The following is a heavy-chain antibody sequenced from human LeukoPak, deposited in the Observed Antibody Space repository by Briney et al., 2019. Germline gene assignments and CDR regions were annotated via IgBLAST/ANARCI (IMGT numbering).Heavy chain of an antibody. Sequence: SQTLSLTCTVSGGSISSGDYYWGWIRQPPGKGLEWIGYIYYSGSTYYNPSLKSRVTISVDTSKNQFSLKLSSVTAADTAVYYCARGGVVVVSEGSPNWFDPWGQGTLVTVSS. D-gene: IGHD2-2*01. J-gene: IGHJ5*02. CDR2: IYYSGST. CDR1: GGSISSGDYY. V-gene: IGHV4-30-4*08. CDR3: ARGGVVVVSEGSPNWFDP.